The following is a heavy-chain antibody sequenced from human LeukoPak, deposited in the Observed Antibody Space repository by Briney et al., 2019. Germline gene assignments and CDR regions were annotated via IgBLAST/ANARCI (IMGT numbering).Heavy chain of an antibody. Sequence: SETLSLTCAVYGGSFSGYYWSWIRQPPGKGLEWIGEINHSGSTNYNPSLKSRVTISVDTSKNQFSLKLSSVTAADTAVYYCARDRGGSGSYPKTDFDYWGQGTLVTVSS. D-gene: IGHD3-10*01. V-gene: IGHV4-34*01. CDR3: ARDRGGSGSYPKTDFDY. J-gene: IGHJ4*02. CDR2: INHSGST. CDR1: GGSFSGYY.